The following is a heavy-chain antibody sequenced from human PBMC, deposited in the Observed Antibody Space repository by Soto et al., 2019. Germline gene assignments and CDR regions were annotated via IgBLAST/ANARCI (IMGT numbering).Heavy chain of an antibody. CDR3: VSSNIVGRPG. CDR1: GFTFRTYW. CDR2: INQDESEK. J-gene: IGHJ3*01. V-gene: IGHV3-7*01. Sequence: EVQLVESGGGLVQPGGSLRLSCAASGFTFRTYWMAWVRQAPGKGLEWVANINQDESEKHYVDSVKGRFTISRDNAKSSLDLKMNSMRAEDTAVYYCVSSNIVGRPGGGQGTMVTVSS. D-gene: IGHD6-6*01.